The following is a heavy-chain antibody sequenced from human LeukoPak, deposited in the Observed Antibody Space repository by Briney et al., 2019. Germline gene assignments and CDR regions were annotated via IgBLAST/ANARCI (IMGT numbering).Heavy chain of an antibody. CDR3: TTDPASGDSTNAY. CDR1: GFTFSNAW. V-gene: IGHV3-15*07. D-gene: IGHD4-17*01. Sequence: TGGSLRLSCAASGFTFSNAWMNWVRQAPGKGLEWVGRIKSKTDGGTTDYAAPVKGRFTISRDDSKNTLYLQMISLKTEDTAVYSCTTDPASGDSTNAYWGQETLVTAPS. J-gene: IGHJ4*02. CDR2: IKSKTDGGTT.